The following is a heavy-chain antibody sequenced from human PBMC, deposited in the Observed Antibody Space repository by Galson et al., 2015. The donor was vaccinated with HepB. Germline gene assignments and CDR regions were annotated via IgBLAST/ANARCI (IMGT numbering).Heavy chain of an antibody. CDR3: ANYFDYVWGSALEH. D-gene: IGHD3-16*01. Sequence: SLRLSCAGSGFSFSDYAMGWVRQAPGKGLEWVAGISKSGESKTYGAFVQGRFVIPRDNAIKTVYLQMNSLRVDDTAFYFCANYFDYVWGSALEHWGRGTKIIVSS. CDR2: ISKSGESK. V-gene: IGHV3-23*01. J-gene: IGHJ1*01. CDR1: GFSFSDYA.